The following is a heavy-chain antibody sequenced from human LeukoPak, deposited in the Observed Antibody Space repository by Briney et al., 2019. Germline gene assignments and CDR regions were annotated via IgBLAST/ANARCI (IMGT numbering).Heavy chain of an antibody. CDR1: GGSISSSSYY. J-gene: IGHJ4*02. D-gene: IGHD5-12*01. CDR3: ARSPNSGYDPFDY. CDR2: IYYSGST. V-gene: IGHV4-39*01. Sequence: SETLSLTCTVSGGSISSSSYYWGWIRQPPGKGLEWIGSIYYSGSTYYNPSLKSRVTISVDTSKNQFSLKLSPVTAADTAVYYCARSPNSGYDPFDYWGQGTLVTVSS.